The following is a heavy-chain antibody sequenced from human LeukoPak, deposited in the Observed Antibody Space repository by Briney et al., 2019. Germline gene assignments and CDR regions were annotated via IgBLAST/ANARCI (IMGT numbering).Heavy chain of an antibody. CDR3: ARAHPSGILTGYSVAGDAFDI. CDR1: GYTFTSYA. J-gene: IGHJ3*02. CDR2: INTNTGNP. Sequence: ASVKVSCKASGYTFTSYAMNWVRQAPGQGLEWMGWINTNTGNPTYGQGFTGRFVFSLDTSVSTAYLQISSLKAEDTAVYYCARAHPSGILTGYSVAGDAFDIWGQGTMVTVSS. V-gene: IGHV7-4-1*02. D-gene: IGHD3-9*01.